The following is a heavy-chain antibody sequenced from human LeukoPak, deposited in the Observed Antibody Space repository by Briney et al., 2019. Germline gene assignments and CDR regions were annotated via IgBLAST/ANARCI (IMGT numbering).Heavy chain of an antibody. J-gene: IGHJ4*02. D-gene: IGHD1-26*01. V-gene: IGHV1-2*02. CDR2: INPNSGGT. CDR3: ARVASGYLEGATYYFDY. CDR1: GYTFTGYY. Sequence: ASVKVSCKASGYTFTGYYMHWVRQAPGQGLEWMGWINPNSGGTNYAQKFQGRVTMTRDTSISTAYMELSRLRSDDTAVYYCARVASGYLEGATYYFDYWGQGTLVTVSS.